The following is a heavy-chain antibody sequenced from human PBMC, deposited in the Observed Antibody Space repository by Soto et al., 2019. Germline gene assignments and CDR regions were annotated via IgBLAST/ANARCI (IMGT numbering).Heavy chain of an antibody. CDR3: ATMGTPATGLYYFDN. J-gene: IGHJ4*02. D-gene: IGHD1-7*01. V-gene: IGHV4-30-4*01. CDR1: GVSISSGSYY. Sequence: QVQLQESGPGLVKPSQTLSLTCTVSGVSISSGSYYWSWIRQPPGKGLEWIGFMSYSGITSYNASLKSLITMSVDTSKSQFSLSLSFVTAADTAVYYCATMGTPATGLYYFDNWGQGTLVTVSS. CDR2: MSYSGIT.